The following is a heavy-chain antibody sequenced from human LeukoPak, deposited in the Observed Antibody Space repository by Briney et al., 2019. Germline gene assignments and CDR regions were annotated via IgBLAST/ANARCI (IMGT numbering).Heavy chain of an antibody. J-gene: IGHJ5*02. Sequence: SETLSLTCTVSGYSISSDYYWGWIRQPPGKGLEWIGSIYHRGSTYYNPSLKSRVTISVDTSKNQFSLKLTSVTAADTAVYYCARHPSGRMWLQQGGWFDPWGQGTLVTVSS. CDR1: GYSISSDYY. CDR3: ARHPSGRMWLQQGGWFDP. D-gene: IGHD5-24*01. CDR2: IYHRGST. V-gene: IGHV4-38-2*02.